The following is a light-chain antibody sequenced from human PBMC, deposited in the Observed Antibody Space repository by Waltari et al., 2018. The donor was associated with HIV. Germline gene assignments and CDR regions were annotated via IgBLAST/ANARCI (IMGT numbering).Light chain of an antibody. CDR1: SPNIGRFY. Sequence: QSVLSQPPSASGTPGQRVTISCSGTSPNIGRFYVYRYRQVPGTTPQLLIYRNNQRPSGVPDRFSGSKSGTSASLAISGLRSEDEAYYYCAAWNDNLSGVVFGGGTELTVL. CDR2: RNN. J-gene: IGLJ2*01. V-gene: IGLV1-47*01. CDR3: AAWNDNLSGVV.